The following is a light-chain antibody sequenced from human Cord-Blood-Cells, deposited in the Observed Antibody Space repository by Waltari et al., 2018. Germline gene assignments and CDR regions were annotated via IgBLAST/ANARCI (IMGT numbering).Light chain of an antibody. Sequence: QSALTQPPSASGSPGQSVTISCTGTSSDVGGYNYVSWYQQPPGKAPKLMIYEVSKRPSGVPDLFSGSKSGTTASLTVSGLQAEDEADYYCSSYAGSNNLVFGGGTKLTVL. J-gene: IGLJ3*02. CDR2: EVS. V-gene: IGLV2-8*01. CDR3: SSYAGSNNLV. CDR1: SSDVGGYNY.